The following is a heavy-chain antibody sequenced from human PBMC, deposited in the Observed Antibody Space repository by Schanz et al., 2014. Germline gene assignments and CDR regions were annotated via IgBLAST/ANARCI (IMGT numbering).Heavy chain of an antibody. V-gene: IGHV1-69*04. CDR3: ARDLTVDTGYVVHYYYYGMDV. D-gene: IGHD5-12*01. Sequence: QVQLVQSGAEVKKHGSPVKVSCKSSGGTFSSYAISWVRQAPGQGLEWMGRIIPILGIANYAQNFQGRVTITRDTSASTAYMELTSLRSEDTAVYFCARDLTVDTGYVVHYYYYGMDVWGQGTTVTVSS. J-gene: IGHJ6*02. CDR1: GGTFSSYA. CDR2: IIPILGIA.